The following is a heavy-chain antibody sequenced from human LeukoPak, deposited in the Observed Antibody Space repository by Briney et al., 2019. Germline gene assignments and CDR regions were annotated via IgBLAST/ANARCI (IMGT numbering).Heavy chain of an antibody. D-gene: IGHD4-17*01. Sequence: GESLKISCKGSGYSFTSSWIAWGRRMPGKGVEWMGIIYPGDSDTRYSPSFQGLVTISADKSISTAYLQWSSLKASDTAMYYCARGDYAHYWGQGTLVTVSS. CDR3: ARGDYAHY. V-gene: IGHV5-51*01. CDR2: IYPGDSDT. J-gene: IGHJ4*02. CDR1: GYSFTSSW.